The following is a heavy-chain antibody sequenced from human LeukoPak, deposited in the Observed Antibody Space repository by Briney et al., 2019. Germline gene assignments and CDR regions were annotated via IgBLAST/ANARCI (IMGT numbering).Heavy chain of an antibody. D-gene: IGHD3-10*01. CDR1: GFTFSNYE. Sequence: GGSLRLSCAASGFTFSNYEINWVRQAPRRGLEWISYISGSGTSIYHANSVKGRFTISRDNAKNSVYLQMNSLRAEDTAVYYCARETYYGSGSYSDFALDYWGQGTLVTVSS. J-gene: IGHJ4*02. V-gene: IGHV3-48*03. CDR3: ARETYYGSGSYSDFALDY. CDR2: ISGSGTSI.